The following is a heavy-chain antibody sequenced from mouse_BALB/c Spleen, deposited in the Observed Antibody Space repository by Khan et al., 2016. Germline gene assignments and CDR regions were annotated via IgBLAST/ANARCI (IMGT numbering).Heavy chain of an antibody. Sequence: EVELVESGGGLVKPGGSLKLSCAASGFAFSSYDMSWVRQTPEKRLEWVAYISSSGGSTYYPDTVKGRFTISRDNAKNTLYLQMSSRKSEDTALYYCSRHDYGSSFGYWGQGTLVTVSA. CDR1: GFAFSSYD. CDR3: SRHDYGSSFGY. V-gene: IGHV5-12-1*01. D-gene: IGHD1-1*01. J-gene: IGHJ3*01. CDR2: ISSSGGST.